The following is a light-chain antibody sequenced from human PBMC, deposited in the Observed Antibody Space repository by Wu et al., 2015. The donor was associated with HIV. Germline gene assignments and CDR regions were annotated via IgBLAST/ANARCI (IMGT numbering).Light chain of an antibody. V-gene: IGKV3-20*01. J-gene: IGKJ1*01. CDR2: GAS. CDR3: QQYNKWPSWT. CDR1: QSVSSSY. Sequence: EIVLTQSPGTLSLSPGERATLSCRASQSVSSSYLAWYQQKPGQAPRLLIYGASSRATGIPDRFSGSGSGTDFTLTISRLEPEDFAVYYCQQYNKWPSWTFGQGTKVEIK.